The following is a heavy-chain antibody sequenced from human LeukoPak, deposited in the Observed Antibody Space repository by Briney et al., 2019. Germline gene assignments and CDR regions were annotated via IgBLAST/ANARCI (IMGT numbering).Heavy chain of an antibody. J-gene: IGHJ6*03. CDR3: TKENIVVVPAAMRYYYYYMDV. D-gene: IGHD2-2*01. Sequence: PGGSLRLSCTTSGFTFSDYPMSWFRQAPGKGLEWVGFIRNKAYRGTTEYAASVKGRFSISRDESKSIAYLQMNSLKTEDTAVYFCTKENIVVVPAAMRYYYYYMDVWGKGTTVTVSS. CDR2: IRNKAYRGTT. CDR1: GFTFSDYP. V-gene: IGHV3-49*03.